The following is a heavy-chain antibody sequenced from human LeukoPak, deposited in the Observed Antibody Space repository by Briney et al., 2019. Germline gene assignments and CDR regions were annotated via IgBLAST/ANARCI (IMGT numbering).Heavy chain of an antibody. V-gene: IGHV3-23*01. CDR2: ITGSGGST. CDR1: GFTFSSYA. J-gene: IGHJ4*02. D-gene: IGHD3-3*01. CDR3: ARDGYDFWSGYFYTKANYYYFDY. Sequence: GGSLRLSCEASGFTFSSYAMSWVRQAPGKGLEWVSTITGSGGSTYHADSVKGRFTISRDNAKNSLYLQMNSLRAEDTAVYYCARDGYDFWSGYFYTKANYYYFDYWGQGTLVTVSS.